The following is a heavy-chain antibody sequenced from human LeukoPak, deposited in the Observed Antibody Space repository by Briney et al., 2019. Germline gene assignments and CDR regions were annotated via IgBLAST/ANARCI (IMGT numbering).Heavy chain of an antibody. V-gene: IGHV1-18*01. Sequence: GASVKVSCKASGYTFTSYGISWVRQAPGQGLEWMGWISAYNGNTDYAQKFQGRVTMTRNTSISTAYMELSSLRSEDTAVYYCARAAKRRDGSTAGYWGQGTLVTVSS. CDR1: GYTFTSYG. CDR3: ARAAKRRDGSTAGY. D-gene: IGHD5-24*01. J-gene: IGHJ4*02. CDR2: ISAYNGNT.